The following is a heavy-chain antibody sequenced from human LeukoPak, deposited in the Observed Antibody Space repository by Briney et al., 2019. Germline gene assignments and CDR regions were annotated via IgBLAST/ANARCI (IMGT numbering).Heavy chain of an antibody. CDR1: GFTFDDYG. CDR3: AKVYVVVPAA. J-gene: IGHJ5*02. D-gene: IGHD2-2*01. V-gene: IGHV3-23*01. Sequence: GGSLRLSCAASGFTFDDYGMSWVRQAPGKGLEWVSAISGSGGSTYYADSVKGRFTISRDNSKNTLYLQMNSLRAEDTAVYYCAKVYVVVPAAWGQGTLVTVSS. CDR2: ISGSGGST.